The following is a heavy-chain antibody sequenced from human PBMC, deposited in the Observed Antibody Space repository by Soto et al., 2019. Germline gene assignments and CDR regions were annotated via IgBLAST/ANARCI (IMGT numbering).Heavy chain of an antibody. J-gene: IGHJ6*02. CDR2: ISWDGGST. D-gene: IGHD1-1*01. Sequence: GSLRLSCAASVFTFDDYTIHWVREAPGKGLEWVSLISWDGGSTYYADSVKGRFTISRDNSKNSLYLQMNSLRTEDTALYYCAKDLGLERPRGMDVWGQGTTVTVSS. CDR1: VFTFDDYT. CDR3: AKDLGLERPRGMDV. V-gene: IGHV3-43*01.